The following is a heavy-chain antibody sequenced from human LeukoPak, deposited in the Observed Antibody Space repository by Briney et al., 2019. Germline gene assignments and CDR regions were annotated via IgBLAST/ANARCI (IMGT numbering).Heavy chain of an antibody. CDR3: ARGELWFGESVGMDV. D-gene: IGHD3-10*01. V-gene: IGHV3-33*01. CDR1: GFTFSSYG. J-gene: IGHJ6*02. CDR2: IWYDGSNK. Sequence: PGRSLTLSCAASGFTFSSYGMHWVRQAPGKGLEWVADIWYDGSNKYYADSVKGRFTISRDNSKNTLYLQMNSLRAEDTAVYYCARGELWFGESVGMDVWRQGTTVTISS.